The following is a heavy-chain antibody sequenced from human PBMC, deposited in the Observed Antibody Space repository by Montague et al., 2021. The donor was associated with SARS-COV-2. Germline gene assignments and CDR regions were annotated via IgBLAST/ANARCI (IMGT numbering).Heavy chain of an antibody. V-gene: IGHV4-59*07. CDR2: IFYNGST. J-gene: IGHJ5*01. D-gene: IGHD2-21*01. CDR1: CGSISTYY. Sequence: SDTLSLTCTVSCGSISTYYWSWIRQPAGKGLEWIGFIFYNGSTKXNPSLKRRVSISLDTSKNQFPLKLSSATAAATAVYYCARQDAWAYCGDECYRGWFDSGGKGTRVTVSS. CDR3: ARQDAWAYCGDECYRGWFDS.